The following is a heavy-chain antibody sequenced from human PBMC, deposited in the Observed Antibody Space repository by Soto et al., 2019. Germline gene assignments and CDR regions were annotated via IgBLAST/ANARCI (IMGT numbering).Heavy chain of an antibody. J-gene: IGHJ4*02. CDR3: ARDLYDSSGCLDY. Sequence: PGGSLRLSCAASGFTFSSYAMHWVRQAPGKGLEWVAVISYDGSNKYYADSVKGRFTISRDNSKNTLYLQMNSLRAEDTAVYYCARDLYDSSGCLDYWGQGTLVTVS. D-gene: IGHD3-22*01. CDR2: ISYDGSNK. CDR1: GFTFSSYA. V-gene: IGHV3-30-3*01.